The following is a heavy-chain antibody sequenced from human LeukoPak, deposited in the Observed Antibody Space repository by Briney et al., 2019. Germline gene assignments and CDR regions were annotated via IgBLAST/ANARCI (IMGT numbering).Heavy chain of an antibody. V-gene: IGHV3-21*04. CDR3: ASSGSYFEYYFDY. J-gene: IGHJ4*02. CDR2: ISSSSSYI. Sequence: GGSLRLSCAASGFTFSSYSMNWVRQAPGKGLEWVSSISSSSSYIYYADSVKGRFTISRDNAKNSLYLQMNSLRAADTAVYYCASSGSYFEYYFDYWGQGTLVTVSS. CDR1: GFTFSSYS. D-gene: IGHD1-26*01.